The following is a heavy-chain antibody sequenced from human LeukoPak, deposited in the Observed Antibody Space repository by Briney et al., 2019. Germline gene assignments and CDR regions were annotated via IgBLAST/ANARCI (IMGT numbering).Heavy chain of an antibody. V-gene: IGHV3-21*01. CDR3: ARGGLVPAFDI. Sequence: GGSLRLSCAASGFTFSSYAMSWVRQAPGKGLEWVSSISSSGSYIYYADSVKGRFTISRDNAKNSLYLQMNSLRAEDTAVYYCARGGLVPAFDIWGQGTMVTVSS. D-gene: IGHD6-19*01. CDR1: GFTFSSYA. CDR2: ISSSGSYI. J-gene: IGHJ3*02.